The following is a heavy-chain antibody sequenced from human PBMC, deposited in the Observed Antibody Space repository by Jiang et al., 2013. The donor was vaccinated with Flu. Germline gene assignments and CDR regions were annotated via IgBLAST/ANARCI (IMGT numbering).Heavy chain of an antibody. J-gene: IGHJ3*02. V-gene: IGHV1-8*01. CDR1: GYTFTSYD. Sequence: SGAEVKKPGASVKVSCKASGYTFTSYDINWVRQAPGQGLEWMGRMNPNGGNTASTQNFQGRLTMTRNTSIRTAYMELGSLRSEDTAVYFCAIILSRAGDNWETVDIWGQGTMVTVSS. D-gene: IGHD5-24*01. CDR3: AIILSRAGDNWETVDI. CDR2: MNPNGGNT.